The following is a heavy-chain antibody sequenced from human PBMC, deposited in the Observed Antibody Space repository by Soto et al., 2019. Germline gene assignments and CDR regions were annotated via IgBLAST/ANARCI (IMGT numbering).Heavy chain of an antibody. D-gene: IGHD3-9*01. CDR1: VGTFNNYA. Sequence: SVKVSCKASVGTFNNYAFSWVRQAPGRGLEWMGGIIPISGTTKDAQKFQGRVTITADGSTSTAYMDLSRLRSEDTAVYYCARAKYDVLTSYYEFPDYWGQGTLVTVSS. V-gene: IGHV1-69*13. CDR3: ARAKYDVLTSYYEFPDY. J-gene: IGHJ4*02. CDR2: IIPISGTT.